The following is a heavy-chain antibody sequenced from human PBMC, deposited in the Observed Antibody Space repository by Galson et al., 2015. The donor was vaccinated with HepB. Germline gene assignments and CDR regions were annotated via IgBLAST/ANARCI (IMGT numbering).Heavy chain of an antibody. CDR2: MNPNSGNT. CDR3: ARYVVGSPSEEALDP. D-gene: IGHD6-6*01. V-gene: IGHV1-8*01. Sequence: SVKVSCKASGYVFTGYDINWVRQATGRGLEWMGWMNPNSGNTAYAQTFQGRLALTRDTSTGTAYMELTSLRSEDTAIYYCARYVVGSPSEEALDPWGQGTLVTVSS. J-gene: IGHJ5*02. CDR1: GYVFTGYD.